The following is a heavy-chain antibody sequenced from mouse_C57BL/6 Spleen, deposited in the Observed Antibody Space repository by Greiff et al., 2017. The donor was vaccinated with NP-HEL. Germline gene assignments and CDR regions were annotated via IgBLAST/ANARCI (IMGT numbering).Heavy chain of an antibody. CDR2: IRSKSSNNET. V-gene: IGHV10-3*01. CDR1: GFTFNTYA. Sequence: EVQLVESGGGLVQPKGSLKLSCAASGFTFNTYAMHWVRQAPGKGLEWVARIRSKSSNNETYYADTGKDRFTISRDDSQSMLNLQMNNLKTEDTAMYYCVREWLYYFDYWGQGTTLTVSS. CDR3: VREWLYYFDY. J-gene: IGHJ2*01. D-gene: IGHD3-3*01.